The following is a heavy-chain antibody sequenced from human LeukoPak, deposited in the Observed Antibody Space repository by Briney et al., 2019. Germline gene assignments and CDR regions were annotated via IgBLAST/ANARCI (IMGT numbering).Heavy chain of an antibody. V-gene: IGHV4-61*02. CDR1: GGSISSGSYY. CDR2: IYTSGST. CDR3: ARLSQQLFSYYFDY. D-gene: IGHD6-13*01. J-gene: IGHJ4*02. Sequence: SETLSLTCTVSGGSISSGSYYWSWIRQPAGKGLEWIGRIYTSGSTNYNPSLKSRVTISVDTSKNQFSLKLSSVTAADTAVYYCARLSQQLFSYYFDYWGQGTLVTVSS.